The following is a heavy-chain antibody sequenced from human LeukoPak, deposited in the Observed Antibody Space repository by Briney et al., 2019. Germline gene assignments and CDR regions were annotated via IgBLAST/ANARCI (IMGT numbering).Heavy chain of an antibody. CDR2: IYSGGST. CDR3: ARVRLDRSERNLDAFEN. V-gene: IGHV3-53*01. J-gene: IGHJ3*02. Sequence: GGSLRLSCAASGFTVSSNYMSWVRQAPGKGLEWVSNIYSGGSTYYADSVKGRYTISRDNSKNTVYLQMDSLRAGDTAVYFCARVRLDRSERNLDAFENWGQGTMVTVSS. D-gene: IGHD1-14*01. CDR1: GFTVSSNY.